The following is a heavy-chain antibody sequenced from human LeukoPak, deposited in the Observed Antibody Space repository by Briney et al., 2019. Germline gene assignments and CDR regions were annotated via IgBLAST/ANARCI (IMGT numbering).Heavy chain of an antibody. Sequence: GGSLRLSCAASGFTFSSYSMNWVRQAPGKGLEWVSSISSSSSYIYYADSVKGRFTISRGNAKNSLYLQMNSLRAEDTAVYYCARSPYSSGWSGNYWGQGTLVTVSS. CDR2: ISSSSSYI. V-gene: IGHV3-21*01. D-gene: IGHD6-19*01. CDR1: GFTFSSYS. CDR3: ARSPYSSGWSGNY. J-gene: IGHJ4*02.